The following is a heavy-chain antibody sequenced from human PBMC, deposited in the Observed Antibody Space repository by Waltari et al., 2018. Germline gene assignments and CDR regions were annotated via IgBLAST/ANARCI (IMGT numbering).Heavy chain of an antibody. V-gene: IGHV1-3*01. CDR1: GYTFTSYA. Sequence: QVQLVQSGAEVKKPGASVKVSCKASGYTFTSYAMHWVRQAPGQRLGWMGWINAGNGNTKYSQKFQGRVTITRDTSASTAYMELSSLRSEDTAVYYCARVGIQLWLHLSRNYYFDYWGQGTLVTVSS. CDR3: ARVGIQLWLHLSRNYYFDY. CDR2: INAGNGNT. J-gene: IGHJ4*02. D-gene: IGHD5-18*01.